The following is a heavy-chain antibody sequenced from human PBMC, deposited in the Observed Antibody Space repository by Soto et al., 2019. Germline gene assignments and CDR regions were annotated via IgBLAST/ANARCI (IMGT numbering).Heavy chain of an antibody. D-gene: IGHD2-15*01. CDR3: ARATRYCSGGSCLNWFDP. V-gene: IGHV3-74*01. CDR1: GFTFSSYW. Sequence: EVQLVESGGGLVQPGGSLRLSCAASGFTFSSYWMHWVRQAPGKGLVWVSRINSDGSSTSYADSVKGRFTISRDNAKNTLYLQMTSLRAEDTAVYYCARATRYCSGGSCLNWFDPWGQGTLVTVSS. J-gene: IGHJ5*02. CDR2: INSDGSST.